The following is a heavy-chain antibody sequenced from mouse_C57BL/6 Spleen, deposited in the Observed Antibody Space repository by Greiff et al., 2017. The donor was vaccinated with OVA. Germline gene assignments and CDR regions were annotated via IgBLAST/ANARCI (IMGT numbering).Heavy chain of an antibody. CDR1: GYTFTSYW. V-gene: IGHV1-55*01. J-gene: IGHJ4*01. Sequence: QVQLQQSGAELVKSGASEKLSCKASGYTFTSYWITWVKQRPGQGLEWIGDIYPGSGSTNYNEKFKSKATLTVDTSSSTAYMQLSSLTSEDSAVYYCARRDYYYGSSQYYYAMDYWGQGTSVTVSS. CDR3: ARRDYYYGSSQYYYAMDY. D-gene: IGHD1-1*01. CDR2: IYPGSGST.